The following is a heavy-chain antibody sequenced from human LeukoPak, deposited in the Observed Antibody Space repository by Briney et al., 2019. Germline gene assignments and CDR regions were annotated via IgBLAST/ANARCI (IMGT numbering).Heavy chain of an antibody. CDR1: RFTFSSYA. CDR2: ISGSGGST. Sequence: GGSLRLSCAACRFTFSSYAMSWVRQAPGKGLEWVSAISGSGGSTYYADSVKGRFTISRDNSKNTLYLQMNSLRAEDTAVYYCAKDLWLVKRAPFDYWGQGTLVTVSS. J-gene: IGHJ4*02. CDR3: AKDLWLVKRAPFDY. D-gene: IGHD6-19*01. V-gene: IGHV3-23*01.